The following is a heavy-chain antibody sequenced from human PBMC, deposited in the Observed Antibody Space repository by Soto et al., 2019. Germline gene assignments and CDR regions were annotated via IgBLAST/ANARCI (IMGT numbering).Heavy chain of an antibody. CDR3: AKPLVVGQTPTRTKENYYFDY. J-gene: IGHJ4*02. V-gene: IGHV3-30*18. CDR2: ISYDGSNK. Sequence: GGSLRLSCAASGFTFSSYGMHWVRQAPGKGLEWVAVISYDGSNKYYADSVKGRFTISRDNSKNTLYLQMNSLRAEDTAVYYCAKPLVVGQTPTRTKENYYFDYWGQGTLVTVSS. CDR1: GFTFSSYG. D-gene: IGHD1-26*01.